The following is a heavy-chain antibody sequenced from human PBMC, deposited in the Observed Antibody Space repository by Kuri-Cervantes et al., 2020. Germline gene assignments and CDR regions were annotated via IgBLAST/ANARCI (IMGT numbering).Heavy chain of an antibody. CDR1: AFTFSSYG. V-gene: IGHV3-23*01. J-gene: IGHJ3*02. CDR3: AREFPGTAVAGTEGALDI. Sequence: GESLKISCAASAFTFSSYGMSWVRQAPGKGLEWVSGITTGGGSTDYADSVKGRFTISRDKAKNSLYLQMNSLRAEDTAVYYCAREFPGTAVAGTEGALDIWGQGTKVTVSS. CDR2: ITTGGGST. D-gene: IGHD6-19*01.